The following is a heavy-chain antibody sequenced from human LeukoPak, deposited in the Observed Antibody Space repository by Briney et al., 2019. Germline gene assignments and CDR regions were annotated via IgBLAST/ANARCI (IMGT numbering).Heavy chain of an antibody. CDR1: GAAIISYY. D-gene: IGHD6-13*01. V-gene: IGHV4-4*07. CDR2: INTSGST. J-gene: IGHJ4*02. CDR3: ARDVDAAGTGWEYYFDY. Sequence: SETLSLTCNVSGAAIISYYWSWIRQPAGKGLEWIGRINTSGSTNYNPSLKSRVTISVDTSKNQFSLKLSSVTAADTAVYYCARDVDAAGTGWEYYFDYWGQGTLVTVSS.